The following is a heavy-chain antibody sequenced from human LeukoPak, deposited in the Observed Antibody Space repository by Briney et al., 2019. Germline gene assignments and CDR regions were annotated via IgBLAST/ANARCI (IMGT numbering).Heavy chain of an antibody. CDR1: GFTFSRFW. D-gene: IGHD5-12*01. CDR2: IQEDGSEK. CDR3: AAQDSGYDLGIDY. Sequence: TGGSLRLSCAASGFTFSRFWMTWVRQAPGKGLEWVANIQEDGSEKNYVDSVQGRFTISRDNAKNSLYLQMDSLRAEDTAVYYCAAQDSGYDLGIDYWGQGTLVTVSS. V-gene: IGHV3-7*02. J-gene: IGHJ4*02.